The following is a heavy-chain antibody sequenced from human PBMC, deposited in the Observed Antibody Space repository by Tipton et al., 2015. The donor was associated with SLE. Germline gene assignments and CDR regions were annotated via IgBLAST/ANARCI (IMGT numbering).Heavy chain of an antibody. J-gene: IGHJ6*03. CDR1: GASISSHY. Sequence: LRLSCTVSGASISSHYWSWIRQPPGKGLEWIGDINHSGRIDYNPSLMSRVTISEATSKNQFSLTLTSVTAADTGVYYCARGVAIYWITYYDYYMDVWGKGTTVTVSS. D-gene: IGHD2-2*03. CDR2: INHSGRI. CDR3: ARGVAIYWITYYDYYMDV. V-gene: IGHV4-34*01.